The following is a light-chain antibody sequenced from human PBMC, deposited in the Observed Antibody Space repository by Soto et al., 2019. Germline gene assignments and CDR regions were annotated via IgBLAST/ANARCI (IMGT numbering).Light chain of an antibody. CDR3: AAWDDSLNVV. CDR1: SSNIGSNT. Sequence: QAVATQPPSASGTPGQRVTISCSGSSSNIGSNTVNWYQQLPGTAPKLLIYSNNQRPSGVPDRFSGSKSGTSASLAISGLQSEDEADYYCAAWDDSLNVVFGGGTKLTVL. V-gene: IGLV1-44*01. CDR2: SNN. J-gene: IGLJ2*01.